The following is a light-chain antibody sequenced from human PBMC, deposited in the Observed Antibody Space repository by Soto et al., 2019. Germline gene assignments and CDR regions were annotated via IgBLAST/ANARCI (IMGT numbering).Light chain of an antibody. CDR1: QSVRSN. CDR3: QPYNNAYA. J-gene: IGKJ2*01. Sequence: EIVMTQSPTTLSVSPGQRVTLSCRASQSVRSNLAWYQHKPGQAPRLLIYGASTRAAGIPARFSGSGSGAEFSVTSSSLQSEDFAIYYCQPYNNAYAFGRGTELDI. CDR2: GAS. V-gene: IGKV3-15*01.